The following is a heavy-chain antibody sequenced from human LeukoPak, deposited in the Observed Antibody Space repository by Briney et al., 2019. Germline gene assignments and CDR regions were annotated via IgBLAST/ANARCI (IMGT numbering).Heavy chain of an antibody. CDR3: ARRVAVARRDAFDI. CDR1: GYTFPRYR. D-gene: IGHD6-19*01. V-gene: IGHV1-18*01. CDR2: INSYNSNT. J-gene: IGHJ3*02. Sequence: ASVQVSCQSAGYTFPRYRISWVRPAPGQELEGMGWINSYNSNTNYAQKLQGRVTMSTDTSTGTAYMELRSLRSDDTAGYYLARRVAVARRDAFDIWGRGTMVTVSS.